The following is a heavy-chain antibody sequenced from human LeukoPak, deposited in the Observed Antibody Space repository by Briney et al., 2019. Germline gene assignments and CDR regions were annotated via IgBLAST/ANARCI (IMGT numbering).Heavy chain of an antibody. CDR3: ARGPRNSSSYQYFQH. J-gene: IGHJ1*01. CDR1: GFTFSPFS. CDR2: ISSSSTYT. V-gene: IGHV3-21*01. Sequence: PGGPLSLSCAPFGFTFSPFSMNWVPKAPGKGLEGFPSISSSSTYTYYADSLKGRFTISRDNAKTSLFLQMNSLRAEDTAVYFCARGPRNSSSYQYFQHWGQGTLVTVSS. D-gene: IGHD6-13*01.